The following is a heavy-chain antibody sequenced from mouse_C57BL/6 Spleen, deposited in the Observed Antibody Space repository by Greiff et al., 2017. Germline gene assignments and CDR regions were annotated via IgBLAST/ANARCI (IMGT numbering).Heavy chain of an antibody. CDR1: GYTFTSYW. CDR3: ARYSRYYGSSYGYFDV. D-gene: IGHD1-1*01. V-gene: IGHV1-55*01. Sequence: QVQLQQPGAELVKPGASVKMSCKASGYTFTSYWITWVKQRPGQGLEWIGDIYPGSGSTNYNEKFKSKDTLTVDTSSSTAYMQLSSLTSEDSAVYYCARYSRYYGSSYGYFDVWGTGTTVTVSS. CDR2: IYPGSGST. J-gene: IGHJ1*03.